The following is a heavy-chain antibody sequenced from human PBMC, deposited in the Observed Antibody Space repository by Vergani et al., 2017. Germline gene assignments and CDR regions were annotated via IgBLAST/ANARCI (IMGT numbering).Heavy chain of an antibody. CDR3: AKDTGIAVAGRGGDYFDY. Sequence: EVQLVESGGVVVQPGGSLRLSCAASGFTFDAYAMHWVRQAPGKGLEWVSLISWDGGSTYYADSVKGRFTISRDNSKNSLYMQMNSLRAEDTALYYCAKDTGIAVAGRGGDYFDYWGQGTLVTVSS. CDR2: ISWDGGST. CDR1: GFTFDAYA. V-gene: IGHV3-43D*03. J-gene: IGHJ4*02. D-gene: IGHD6-19*01.